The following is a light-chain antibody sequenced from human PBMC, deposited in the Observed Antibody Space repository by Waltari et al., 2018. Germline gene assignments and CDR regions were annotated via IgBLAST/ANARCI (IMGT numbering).Light chain of an antibody. J-gene: IGKJ1*01. CDR3: QKYESLPAT. Sequence: DIVLTQSPGTLSLSPGERATLSCRASQSIGIYLAWYQQRPGQAPRLLMYHASSRATGIPDRFSGSGSGTDFSLTISRLEPEDFAVYYCQKYESLPATFGQGTKVEIK. CDR1: QSIGIY. V-gene: IGKV3-20*01. CDR2: HAS.